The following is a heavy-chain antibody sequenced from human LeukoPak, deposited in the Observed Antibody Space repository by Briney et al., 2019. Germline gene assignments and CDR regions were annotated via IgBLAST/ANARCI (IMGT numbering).Heavy chain of an antibody. D-gene: IGHD3-22*01. CDR3: ARHDSSGYYHPGYFQH. V-gene: IGHV4-59*08. CDR1: GGSISSYY. Sequence: SETLSLTCTVSGGSISSYYWSWIRQPPGKGLEWIGYIYYSGSTNYNPSLKSRVTISVDTSKNQFSLKLSSVTAADTAVYYCARHDSSGYYHPGYFQHWGQGTLVTVSS. J-gene: IGHJ1*01. CDR2: IYYSGST.